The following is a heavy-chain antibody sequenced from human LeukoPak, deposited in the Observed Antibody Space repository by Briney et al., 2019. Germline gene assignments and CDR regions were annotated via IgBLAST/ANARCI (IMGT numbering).Heavy chain of an antibody. D-gene: IGHD2-15*01. CDR2: IRYDGSNK. J-gene: IGHJ4*02. V-gene: IGHV3-30*02. CDR1: GFTFSSYG. Sequence: PGGSLRLSCAASGFTFSSYGMHWVRQAPGKGLEWVAFIRYDGSNKYYADSVKGRFTISRDNSKNTLCLQMNSLRAEDTAVYYCAKEVGAGCSGGSCHAPLDYWGQGTLVTVSS. CDR3: AKEVGAGCSGGSCHAPLDY.